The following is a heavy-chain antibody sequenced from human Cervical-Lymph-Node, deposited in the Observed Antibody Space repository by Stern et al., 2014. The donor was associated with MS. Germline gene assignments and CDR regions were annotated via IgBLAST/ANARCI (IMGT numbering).Heavy chain of an antibody. D-gene: IGHD3-16*02. CDR2: ITSDGSRQ. CDR1: GFTFSSYW. Sequence: EEQLVESGGGLVQPGGSLRLSCAASGFTFSSYWMHWVRQVPGRGLVWVSRITSDGSRQTYADSVKGRFTISRDNAKKTLYLQMNSLRVEDTAVYYCAKDRGGRIWGSYRDVFDDWGQGTLVTVSS. J-gene: IGHJ4*02. V-gene: IGHV3-74*01. CDR3: AKDRGGRIWGSYRDVFDD.